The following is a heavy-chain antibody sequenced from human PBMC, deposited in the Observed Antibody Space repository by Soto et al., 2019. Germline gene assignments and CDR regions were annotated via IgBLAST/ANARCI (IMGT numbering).Heavy chain of an antibody. CDR3: AIDHRDIVADRRSGDV. CDR2: ISVYNGDT. V-gene: IGHV1-18*01. D-gene: IGHD2-15*01. Sequence: QVQLVQSGAEVMKPGASVRVSCKASGYSFTTYGISWVRQAPGQGLEYMGWISVYNGDTNYAQKLQGRVTMTTDASTSTAYREWRRLRSDDTSSYYCAIDHRDIVADRRSGDVWGQGTMVAVSS. J-gene: IGHJ3*01. CDR1: GYSFTTYG.